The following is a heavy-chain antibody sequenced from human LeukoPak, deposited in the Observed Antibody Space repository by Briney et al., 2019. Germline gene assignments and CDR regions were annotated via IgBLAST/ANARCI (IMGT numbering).Heavy chain of an antibody. D-gene: IGHD3-22*01. Sequence: ASVKVSCKASGYTFTSYAMHWVRQAPGQRLEWMGWINAGNGNTKYSQKFQGRVTITRDTSASTAYMELSSLRSEDTAVYYCARYDSAFGGFDYWGQGTLVTVSS. V-gene: IGHV1-3*01. CDR2: INAGNGNT. J-gene: IGHJ4*02. CDR3: ARYDSAFGGFDY. CDR1: GYTFTSYA.